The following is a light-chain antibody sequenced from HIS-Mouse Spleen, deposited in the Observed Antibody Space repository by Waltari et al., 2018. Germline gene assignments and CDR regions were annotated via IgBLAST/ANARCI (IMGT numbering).Light chain of an antibody. Sequence: QSALTQPASVSGSPGQSITISCPGTSSDVGGYNYVSWYQQHPGKAPKLMIYEVSNRPSGVSNRFSGSKSGNTASLTISGLQAEDEADYYRSSYTSSSTWVFGGGTKLTVL. V-gene: IGLV2-14*01. CDR2: EVS. J-gene: IGLJ3*02. CDR1: SSDVGGYNY. CDR3: SSYTSSSTWV.